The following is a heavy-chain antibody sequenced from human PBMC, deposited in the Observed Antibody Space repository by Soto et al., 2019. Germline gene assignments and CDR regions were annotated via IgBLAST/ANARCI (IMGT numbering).Heavy chain of an antibody. Sequence: PSETLSLTCTVSGASISSSSYYWGWIRQPPGKGLEWIGSIYYSGSTYYNPSLKSRVTISVDTSKNQFSLKLSSVTAADTALYYCAILNAGTTYYYYGMDVWGQGTTVTVSS. CDR2: IYYSGST. CDR1: GASISSSSYY. CDR3: AILNAGTTYYYYGMDV. J-gene: IGHJ6*02. D-gene: IGHD1-7*01. V-gene: IGHV4-39*01.